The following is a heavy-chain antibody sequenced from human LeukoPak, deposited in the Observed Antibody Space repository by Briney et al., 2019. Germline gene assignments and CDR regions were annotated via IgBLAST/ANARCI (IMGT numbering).Heavy chain of an antibody. D-gene: IGHD1-14*01. J-gene: IGHJ4*02. CDR3: AQKWGQGTADTGNYFDS. CDR2: INSDGSST. CDR1: GFTFCSYW. Sequence: PGGSLRLSCAASGFTFCSYWMHWVRQAPGKGLVWVSRINSDGSSTSYADSVKGRFTISRDNSKNTLFLEMNSLRPEDTAVYYCAQKWGQGTADTGNYFDSWGQGTLVTVSS. V-gene: IGHV3-74*01.